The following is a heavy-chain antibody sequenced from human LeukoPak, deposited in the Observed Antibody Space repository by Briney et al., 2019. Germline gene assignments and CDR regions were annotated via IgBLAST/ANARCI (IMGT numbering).Heavy chain of an antibody. Sequence: SETLSLTCAVYGGSFSGYYWSWIRQPPGKGLEWIGYIYYSGSTNYNPSLKSRVTISVDTSKNQFSLKLSSVTAADTAVYYCARSDGTERPNPFDYWGQGALVTVSS. CDR3: ARSDGTERPNPFDY. CDR2: IYYSGST. J-gene: IGHJ4*02. CDR1: GGSFSGYY. V-gene: IGHV4-59*08. D-gene: IGHD1-1*01.